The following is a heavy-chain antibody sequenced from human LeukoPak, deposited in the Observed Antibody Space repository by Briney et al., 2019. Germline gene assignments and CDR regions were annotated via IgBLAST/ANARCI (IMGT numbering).Heavy chain of an antibody. CDR2: IYHSGST. D-gene: IGHD6-13*01. V-gene: IGHV4-59*01. Sequence: PSETLSLTCTVSGGSISSFYWSWIRQPPGKGLEWIGYIYHSGSTKYNPSLKSRVTISVDTSKNQFSLRLRSVTAADTAVYYCARSEAAGSFFDYWGQGTLVTVSS. CDR1: GGSISSFY. CDR3: ARSEAAGSFFDY. J-gene: IGHJ4*02.